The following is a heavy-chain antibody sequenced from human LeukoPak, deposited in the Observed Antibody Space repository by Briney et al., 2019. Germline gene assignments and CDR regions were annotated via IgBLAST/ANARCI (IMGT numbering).Heavy chain of an antibody. J-gene: IGHJ4*02. V-gene: IGHV1-69*04. Sequence: GASVKVSCKASGGTFSSYAISWVRQAPGQGLEWMGRIIPILGIANYAQKFQGRVTITADKSTSTAYMELSSLRSEDTAVYYCARGYYYDSSGYHLPDYWGREPWSPSPQ. CDR1: GGTFSSYA. D-gene: IGHD3-22*01. CDR2: IIPILGIA. CDR3: ARGYYYDSSGYHLPDY.